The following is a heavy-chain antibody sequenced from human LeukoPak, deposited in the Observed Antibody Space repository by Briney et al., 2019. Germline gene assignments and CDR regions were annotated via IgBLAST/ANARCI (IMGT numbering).Heavy chain of an antibody. CDR3: ARDGPEGSGSYLNY. CDR2: ITTSGTYI. Sequence: PGGPLRLSCAASGFTFSSYNMNWVRQAPGKGLEWVSCITTSGTYIYYADSVKGRFTISRDNAKNSLYLQMNSLRAEDTAVYYCARDGPEGSGSYLNYWGQGTLVTVSS. CDR1: GFTFSSYN. V-gene: IGHV3-21*01. D-gene: IGHD1-26*01. J-gene: IGHJ4*02.